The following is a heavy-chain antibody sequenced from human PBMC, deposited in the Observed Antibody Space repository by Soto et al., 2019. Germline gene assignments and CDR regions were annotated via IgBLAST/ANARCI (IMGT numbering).Heavy chain of an antibody. CDR1: GDSFSSYA. D-gene: IGHD6-13*01. V-gene: IGHV1-69*01. CDR2: IIPIFETE. J-gene: IGHJ4*02. Sequence: QVQLVQSGAEMKKPGSSLKVSCKVSGDSFSSYAISWVRQAPGEGLEWVGGIIPIFETENYAQNFQGRVTITAVESTTTAFLEVTRLRPQDTAVFYCAASDSSSWQHDYWGQGTLITVSS. CDR3: AASDSSSWQHDY.